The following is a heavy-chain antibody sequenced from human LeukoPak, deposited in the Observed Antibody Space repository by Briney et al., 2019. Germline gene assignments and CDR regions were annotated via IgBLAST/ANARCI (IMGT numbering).Heavy chain of an antibody. J-gene: IGHJ4*02. CDR3: ATQSGYCTNGVCLP. V-gene: IGHV1-24*01. Sequence: GASVKVSCKVSGYTLAELSMHWVRQAPGKGLEWMGGFDPEDGETIYAQKFQGRVTMTEDTSTDTAYMELSSLRSEDTAVYYCATQSGYCTNGVCLPWGQGTLVTVSS. D-gene: IGHD2-8*01. CDR1: GYTLAELS. CDR2: FDPEDGET.